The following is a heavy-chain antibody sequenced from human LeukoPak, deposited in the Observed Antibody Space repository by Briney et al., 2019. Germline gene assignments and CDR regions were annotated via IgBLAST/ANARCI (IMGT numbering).Heavy chain of an antibody. J-gene: IGHJ3*02. CDR2: IYYSGST. D-gene: IGHD3-10*01. CDR3: AREGWFGELSLFDI. CDR1: GGSISSSSYY. V-gene: IGHV4-39*07. Sequence: SETLSPTCTVSGGSISSSSYYWGWIRQPPGKGLEWIGSIYYSGSTYYNPSLKSRVTISVDTSKNQFSLKLSSVTAADTAVYYCAREGWFGELSLFDIWGQGTMVTVSS.